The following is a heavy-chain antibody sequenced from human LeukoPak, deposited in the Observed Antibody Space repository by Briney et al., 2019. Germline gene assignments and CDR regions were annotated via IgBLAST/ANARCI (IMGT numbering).Heavy chain of an antibody. D-gene: IGHD5-12*01. CDR1: GGSISSGGYY. J-gene: IGHJ4*02. V-gene: IGHV4-61*08. CDR2: IYYSGST. CDR3: ARRGGRWLQFDY. Sequence: PSETLSLTCTVSGGSISSGGYYWSWIRQHPGKGLEWIGYIYYSGSTNYNPSLKSRVTISVDTSKNQFSLKLSSVTAADTAVYYCARRGGRWLQFDYWGQGTLVTVSS.